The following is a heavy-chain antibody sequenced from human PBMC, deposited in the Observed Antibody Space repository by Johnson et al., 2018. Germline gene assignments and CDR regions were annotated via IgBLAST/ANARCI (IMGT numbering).Heavy chain of an antibody. J-gene: IGHJ6*03. CDR1: GFTFDDYA. V-gene: IGHV3-9*01. CDR2: ISWNSGSI. CDR3: AKARALYYYMDV. Sequence: EVQLVESGGGLVQPGRSXRLSCAASGFTFDDYAMHWVRQAPGKGLEWVSGISWNSGSIGYADSVKGRFPISRDNAKNSLYLQMNTLRAEDTALYYCAKARALYYYMDVWGKGTTVTVSS.